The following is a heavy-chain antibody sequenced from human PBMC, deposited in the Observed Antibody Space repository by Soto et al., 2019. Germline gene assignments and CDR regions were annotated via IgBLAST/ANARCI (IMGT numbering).Heavy chain of an antibody. D-gene: IGHD2-21*02. CDR2: ISSSSNTI. Sequence: EVQLVESGGGLVQPGGSLRLSCAASGFIFRNYNMHWVRQAPGKGLEWVSYISSSSNTIYYADSVKGRFTISRDNAKNSLYLQMNSLRAEDTAVYYCARPSCGGDCYSPVYWGQGTLVTVSS. V-gene: IGHV3-48*01. CDR3: ARPSCGGDCYSPVY. J-gene: IGHJ4*02. CDR1: GFIFRNYN.